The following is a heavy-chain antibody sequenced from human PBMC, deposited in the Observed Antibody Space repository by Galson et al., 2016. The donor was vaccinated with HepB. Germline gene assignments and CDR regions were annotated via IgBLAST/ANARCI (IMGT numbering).Heavy chain of an antibody. J-gene: IGHJ4*02. CDR1: GDSVSSTIGA. V-gene: IGHV6-1*01. D-gene: IGHD2-15*01. CDR3: ARAWGRYCSGGYCYEGYFDY. Sequence: CAISGDSVSSTIGAWNWIRQSPSRGLEWLGRTYYRSKWYNDSALSVQGRIAMNIDTSKNQFSLHLKSVTPEDSAVYYCARAWGRYCSGGYCYEGYFDYWGQGISVTVSS. CDR2: TYYRSKWYN.